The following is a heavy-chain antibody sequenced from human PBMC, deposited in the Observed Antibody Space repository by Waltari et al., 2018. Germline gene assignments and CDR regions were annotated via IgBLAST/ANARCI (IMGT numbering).Heavy chain of an antibody. J-gene: IGHJ4*02. Sequence: QVQLQESGPGLLKPSETLSLTCTVSRGSLSVDYWSWIRQPPGKGLEWIAFIHHTGSTNSNPSLASRVTISVDTSKNQFSLRLSSVTAADTAVYYCAKGGASSRPFDQWGQGTLVTVSS. CDR1: RGSLSVDY. CDR3: AKGGASSRPFDQ. V-gene: IGHV4-59*01. CDR2: IHHTGST.